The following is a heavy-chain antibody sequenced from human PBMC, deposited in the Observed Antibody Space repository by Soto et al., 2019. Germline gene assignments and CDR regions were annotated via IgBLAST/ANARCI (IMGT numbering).Heavy chain of an antibody. CDR3: AKATRGGAATLIRDY. CDR1: GFTFSIYA. J-gene: IGHJ4*02. D-gene: IGHD6-13*01. CDR2: ISGSGGST. V-gene: IGHV3-23*01. Sequence: EVQLLESGGGLVQPGGSLRLSCAAAGFTFSIYALSWVRQAPGKGLEWVSAISGSGGSTYYADSVKGRFTISRDNSKNTLYLQMNSLRADDTPVYYCAKATRGGAATLIRDYWGQGTLVTVSS.